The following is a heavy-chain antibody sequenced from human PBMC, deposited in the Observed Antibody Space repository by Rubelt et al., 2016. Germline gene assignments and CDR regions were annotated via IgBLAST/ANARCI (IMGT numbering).Heavy chain of an antibody. D-gene: IGHD1-7*01. J-gene: IGHJ6*02. V-gene: IGHV3-48*02. CDR2: ISSSSSTI. Sequence: EVQLVESGGGLVQPGGSLRLSCAASGFTFSSCSMNWVRQAPGKGLAWVSYISSSSSTIYYADSVKGRFTISRDNAKNSLYLQMNSLRDEDTAVYYCARVRELQDYYYGMDVWGQGTTVTVSS. CDR3: ARVRELQDYYYGMDV. CDR1: GFTFSSCS.